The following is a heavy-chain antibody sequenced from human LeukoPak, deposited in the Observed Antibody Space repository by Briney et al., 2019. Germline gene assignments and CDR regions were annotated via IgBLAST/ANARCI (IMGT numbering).Heavy chain of an antibody. CDR1: GDTFSSYW. Sequence: PGGSLRLFCAASGDTFSSYWMSWVRQAPGKGLEWVANRKQDGSEKYYVDSVKGRFTISRDNAKNSLYLQMNSLRAEDTAVYYCARDRKYSSSWYNWFDPWGQGTLVTVSS. J-gene: IGHJ5*02. CDR2: RKQDGSEK. V-gene: IGHV3-7*01. D-gene: IGHD6-13*01. CDR3: ARDRKYSSSWYNWFDP.